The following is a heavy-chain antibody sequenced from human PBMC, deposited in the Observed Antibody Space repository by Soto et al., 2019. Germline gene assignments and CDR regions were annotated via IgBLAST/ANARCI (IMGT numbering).Heavy chain of an antibody. CDR3: ARIGYCSSTSCRGYYYYYMDV. Sequence: SETLSLTCTVSGGSISSYYWSWIRQPPGKGLEWIGYIYYSGSTNYNPSLKSRVTISVDTSKNQFSLKLSSVTAADTAVYYCARIGYCSSTSCRGYYYYYMDVWGKGTTVTVSS. J-gene: IGHJ6*03. CDR2: IYYSGST. V-gene: IGHV4-59*08. D-gene: IGHD2-2*01. CDR1: GGSISSYY.